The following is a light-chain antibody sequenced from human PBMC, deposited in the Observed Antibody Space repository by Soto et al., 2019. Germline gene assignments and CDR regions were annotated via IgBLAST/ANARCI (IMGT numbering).Light chain of an antibody. J-gene: IGKJ4*01. CDR3: QQYFDRPLT. V-gene: IGKV4-1*01. CDR2: WAS. Sequence: DIVVTQSPDSLALSLGERATINCKSSQSVLYSSNNKDYLAWYQQKPGQPPKLLIYWASTREFGVPDRFSGSGSGTDFTLTISSLQAEDVAVYYCQQYFDRPLTFGGGTKVEIK. CDR1: QSVLYSSNNKDY.